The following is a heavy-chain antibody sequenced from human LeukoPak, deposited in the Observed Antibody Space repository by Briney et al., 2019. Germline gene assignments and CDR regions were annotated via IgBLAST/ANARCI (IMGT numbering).Heavy chain of an antibody. Sequence: GGSLRLSCAASGFTFSSYAMSWVRQAPGKGLEWVSAISGSGGSTYYADSVKGRLTISRDNSKNTLYLQMNSLRAEDTAVYYCAKANWGRSLFDYWGQGTLVTVSS. CDR1: GFTFSSYA. V-gene: IGHV3-23*01. CDR3: AKANWGRSLFDY. CDR2: ISGSGGST. D-gene: IGHD7-27*01. J-gene: IGHJ4*02.